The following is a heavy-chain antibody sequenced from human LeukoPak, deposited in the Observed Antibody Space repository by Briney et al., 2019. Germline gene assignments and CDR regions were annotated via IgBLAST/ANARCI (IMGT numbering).Heavy chain of an antibody. J-gene: IGHJ4*02. D-gene: IGHD2-21*02. CDR1: GFTFRTYE. V-gene: IGHV3-48*03. CDR2: ISSSGSTI. CDR3: AREMVETTILDY. Sequence: PGGSLRLSCAASGFTFRTYEMNWVRQAPGKGLEWVSYISSSGSTIYYADSLQGRFTISRDNANNSLYLQMSSLRAEDTAVYYCAREMVETTILDYWGQGTLVTVSS.